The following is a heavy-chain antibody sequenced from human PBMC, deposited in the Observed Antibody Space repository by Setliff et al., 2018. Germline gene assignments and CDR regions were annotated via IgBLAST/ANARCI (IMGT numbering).Heavy chain of an antibody. CDR1: GGSISGGRYY. Sequence: SETLSLTCTVSGGSISGGRYYWSWIRQPAGKGLEWIGHIYTSGSTNYNPSLKSRVTISIDTSKNQFSLKLSSVTAADTAVYYCTVYNTGSSKDHYWGQGTPVTVSS. CDR3: TVYNTGSSKDHY. CDR2: IYTSGST. D-gene: IGHD2-8*02. J-gene: IGHJ4*02. V-gene: IGHV4-61*09.